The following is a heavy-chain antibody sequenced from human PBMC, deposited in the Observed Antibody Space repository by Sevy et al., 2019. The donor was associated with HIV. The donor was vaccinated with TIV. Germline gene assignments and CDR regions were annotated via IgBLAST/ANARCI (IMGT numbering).Heavy chain of an antibody. CDR2: IWYDGSNK. CDR1: GFTFSSYG. V-gene: IGHV3-33*01. J-gene: IGHJ6*02. Sequence: GESLKISCAASGFTFSSYGMHWVRQAPGKGLEWVAVIWYDGSNKYYADSVKGRFTISRDNSKNTLYLQMNSLRAEDTAVYYCARDLTYYDFWSGPPLGYYYGMDVWGQGTTVTVSS. D-gene: IGHD3-3*01. CDR3: ARDLTYYDFWSGPPLGYYYGMDV.